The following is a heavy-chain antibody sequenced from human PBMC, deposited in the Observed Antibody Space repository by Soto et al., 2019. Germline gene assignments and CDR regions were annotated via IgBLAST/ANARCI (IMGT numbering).Heavy chain of an antibody. CDR1: GFTVSNNY. J-gene: IGHJ6*01. CDR2: INSAGTP. Sequence: EVQVVETGGGLIQPGGSLRLSCVASGFTVSNNYMSWVRQVPGKGLKWVSLINSAGTPYYADSVKGRFTVSRDTSKNTLYLQMSSLRVEDTAVYFCAREKSAMLRGVRYGIDVWGQGTAVTVSS. CDR3: AREKSAMLRGVRYGIDV. D-gene: IGHD3-10*01. V-gene: IGHV3-53*02.